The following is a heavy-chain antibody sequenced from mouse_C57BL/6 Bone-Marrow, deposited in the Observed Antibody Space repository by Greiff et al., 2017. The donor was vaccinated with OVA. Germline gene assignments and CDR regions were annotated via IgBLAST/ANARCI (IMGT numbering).Heavy chain of an antibody. V-gene: IGHV5-4*01. D-gene: IGHD2-4*01. CDR2: ISDGGSYT. Sequence: EVQGVESGGGLVKPGGSLKLSCAASGFTFSSYAMSWVRQTPEKRLEWVATISDGGSYTYYPDNVKGRFTISRDNAKNNLYLQMSHLKSDDTAMYYCAGAPDDYDDLYWYFDVWGTGTTVTVSS. CDR3: AGAPDDYDDLYWYFDV. CDR1: GFTFSSYA. J-gene: IGHJ1*03.